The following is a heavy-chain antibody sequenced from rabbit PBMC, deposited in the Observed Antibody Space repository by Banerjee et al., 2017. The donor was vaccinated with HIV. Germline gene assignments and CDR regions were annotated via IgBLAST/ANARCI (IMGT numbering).Heavy chain of an antibody. CDR1: GFDFNGFSFNGGYD. CDR2: INGVTGKA. Sequence: QSLEESGGGLVKPGASLTLTCKASGFDFNGFSFNGGYDMCWVRQAPGKGLEWVACINGVTGKALYATWAKGRFTFSKTSSTTVTLQMTSLTAADTATYFCARDLDDVIGWNFGWWGPGTLVTVS. D-gene: IGHD4-1*01. CDR3: ARDLDDVIGWNFGW. J-gene: IGHJ4*01. V-gene: IGHV1S40*01.